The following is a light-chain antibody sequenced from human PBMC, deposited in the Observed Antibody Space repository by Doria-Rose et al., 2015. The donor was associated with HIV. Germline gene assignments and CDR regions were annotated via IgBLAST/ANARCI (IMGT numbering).Light chain of an antibody. CDR3: HQYGTSWT. V-gene: IGKV3-20*01. Sequence: LTQSPGTLSLSPGERATLSCGASQSLSSTYLAWYQQKPGQAPSLLIYDGSTRATGIPDRFSASGSGTDFTLTINRLEPEDFALYYCHQYGTSWTFGQGTKVEI. CDR1: QSLSSTY. J-gene: IGKJ1*01. CDR2: DGS.